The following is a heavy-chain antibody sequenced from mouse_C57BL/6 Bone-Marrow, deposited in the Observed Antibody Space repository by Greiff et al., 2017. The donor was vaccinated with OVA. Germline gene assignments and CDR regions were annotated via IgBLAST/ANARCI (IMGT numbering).Heavy chain of an antibody. CDR3: TGRHGSRISCAY. J-gene: IGHJ3*01. Sequence: EVKLVESGTVLARPGASVKMSCKTSGYTFTRYWMHWVKQRPGQGLEWIGAIYPGNSDTSYNQKFKGKAKLTAVTSASTAYMELSSLTNEDSAVYYCTGRHGSRISCAYWGQGTLVTVSA. CDR1: GYTFTRYW. V-gene: IGHV1-5*01. CDR2: IYPGNSDT. D-gene: IGHD1-1*01.